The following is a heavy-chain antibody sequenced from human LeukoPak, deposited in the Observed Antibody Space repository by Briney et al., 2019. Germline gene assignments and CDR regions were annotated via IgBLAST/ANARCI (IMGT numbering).Heavy chain of an antibody. J-gene: IGHJ5*02. D-gene: IGHD2-2*01. V-gene: IGHV1-2*02. CDR2: INPNSGAT. Sequence: GASVKVSCKASGYTITGYYMHWVRQAPGQGLEWMGWINPNSGATNSAQKFQGRVTMTRDTSISTAYMELSRLRSDDTAVYYCARDHRIVVVPATMNWFDPWGQGTLVTVSS. CDR1: GYTITGYY. CDR3: ARDHRIVVVPATMNWFDP.